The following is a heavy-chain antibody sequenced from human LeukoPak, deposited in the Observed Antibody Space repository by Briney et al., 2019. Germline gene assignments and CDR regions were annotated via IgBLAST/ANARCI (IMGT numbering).Heavy chain of an antibody. CDR3: ATSQWLIPSY. CDR2: IFSNGRT. CDR1: SGSISSGSYF. Sequence: PSETLSLTCTVSSGSISSGSYFWGWIRQPPGKGLEWIGNIFSNGRTYYNPSFRSRVNISLYTSKKNFSLNLTSVTAADTAVYYCATSQWLIPSYWGQGTLVTVSS. J-gene: IGHJ4*02. D-gene: IGHD6-19*01. V-gene: IGHV4-39*02.